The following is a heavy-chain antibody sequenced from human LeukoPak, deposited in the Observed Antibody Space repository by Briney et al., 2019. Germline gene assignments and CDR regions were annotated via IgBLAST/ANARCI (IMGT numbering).Heavy chain of an antibody. CDR2: IYYSGST. CDR3: ARDLLAYCGGDCYSPLHYYMDV. Sequence: SETLSLTCTVSGGSISSSSYYWGWIRQPPGKGLEWIGSIYYSGSTYYNPSLKSRVTMSVDTSKNQFSLKLSSVTAADTAVYYCARDLLAYCGGDCYSPLHYYMDVWGKGTTVTVSS. V-gene: IGHV4-39*07. CDR1: GGSISSSSYY. D-gene: IGHD2-21*01. J-gene: IGHJ6*03.